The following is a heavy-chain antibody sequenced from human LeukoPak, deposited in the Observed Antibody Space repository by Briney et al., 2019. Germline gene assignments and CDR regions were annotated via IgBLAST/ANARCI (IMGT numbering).Heavy chain of an antibody. CDR1: GFTFSSYA. CDR3: AKRAVAGTGRGFDI. CDR2: ISGSGDST. Sequence: PGGSLRLSCAASGFTFSSYAMNWVRQAPGKGLEWVSLISGSGDSTDHADSVKGRFTISRDNSKNTLYLQINSLRADDTAVYYCAKRAVAGTGRGFDIWGQGTLVTVSS. D-gene: IGHD6-19*01. V-gene: IGHV3-23*01. J-gene: IGHJ3*02.